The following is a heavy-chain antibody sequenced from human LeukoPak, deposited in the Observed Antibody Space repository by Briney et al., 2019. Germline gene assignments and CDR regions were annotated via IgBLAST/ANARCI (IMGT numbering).Heavy chain of an antibody. CDR3: ARVRTEWYIDL. CDR2: MKEDGGEK. J-gene: IGHJ2*01. CDR1: GFIFSPYW. D-gene: IGHD2-8*02. Sequence: GGSLRLSCAASGFIFSPYWVTWVRHAPGMGLEWVANMKEDGGEKFYVYSVRGRFTISRDNAKNSVYLQMNSLRVEDTGVYYCARVRTEWYIDLWGRGTLVTVST. V-gene: IGHV3-7*01.